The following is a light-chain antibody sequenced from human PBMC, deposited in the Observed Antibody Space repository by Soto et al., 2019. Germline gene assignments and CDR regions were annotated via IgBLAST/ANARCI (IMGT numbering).Light chain of an antibody. Sequence: EIVMTQSPATLSVSPGERATLACRASQSVGSNLAWYQQKPGQAPRLLIYGASARATGIPDRFSGSGSGTDFTLTISSLQYEDFAVYYCQQYNNWPPLTFGGGTKVEIK. CDR1: QSVGSN. CDR2: GAS. V-gene: IGKV3-15*01. CDR3: QQYNNWPPLT. J-gene: IGKJ4*01.